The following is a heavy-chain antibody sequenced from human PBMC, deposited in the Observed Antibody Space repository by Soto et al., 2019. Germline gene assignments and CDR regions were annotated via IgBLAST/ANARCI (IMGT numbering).Heavy chain of an antibody. CDR2: VTASGGST. V-gene: IGHV3-23*01. D-gene: IGHD5-18*01. Sequence: PGGSLRLSCAASGFSFSSYDMTWVRLAPGEGLEWVSTVTASGGSTFYADSVKGRFTISRDNSKNTLYLQMNSLRAADTAVYFCAMGYSYAPFDPWGRGNLVTVSS. J-gene: IGHJ5*02. CDR3: AMGYSYAPFDP. CDR1: GFSFSSYD.